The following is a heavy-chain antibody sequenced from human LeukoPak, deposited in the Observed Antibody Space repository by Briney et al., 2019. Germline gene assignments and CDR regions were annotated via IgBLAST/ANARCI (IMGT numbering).Heavy chain of an antibody. CDR2: MNPKSGGT. Sequence: ASVKVSFKASGYTFTGYYINWVRQAPGQGIEWMGLMNPKSGGTTYAQKFQARITTPRNTSITTAYMELTSLRSDDTAIYYCARDLVATSLLYWGQGTLVTVSS. CDR3: ARDLVATSLLY. D-gene: IGHD5-12*01. J-gene: IGHJ4*02. V-gene: IGHV1-2*02. CDR1: GYTFTGYY.